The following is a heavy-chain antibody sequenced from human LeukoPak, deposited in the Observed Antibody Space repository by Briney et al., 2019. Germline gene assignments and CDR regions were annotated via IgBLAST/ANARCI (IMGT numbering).Heavy chain of an antibody. CDR1: GFTFSSYW. CDR3: AKDYDLWSGYYSPTRGYFDY. J-gene: IGHJ4*02. Sequence: GGSLRLSCAASGFTFSSYWMHWLRQAPGKGLVWVSRINSDGSSTSYADSVKGRFTISRDNAKNTLYLQMNSLRAEDAAVYYCAKDYDLWSGYYSPTRGYFDYWGQGTLVTVSS. CDR2: INSDGSST. V-gene: IGHV3-74*01. D-gene: IGHD3-3*01.